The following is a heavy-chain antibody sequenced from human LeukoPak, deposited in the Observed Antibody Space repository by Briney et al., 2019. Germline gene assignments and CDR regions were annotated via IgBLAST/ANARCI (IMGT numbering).Heavy chain of an antibody. CDR3: ARGDTAMIDAFDI. CDR2: IYSGGST. CDR1: GFTVSSNY. Sequence: GGSLRLSCAASGFTVSSNYMSWVRQAPGKGLEWVSVIYSGGSTYYADSVKGRFTISRDNSKNTLYLQMNSLRAEDTAVYYCARGDTAMIDAFDIWGQGTMVTVSS. D-gene: IGHD3-22*01. V-gene: IGHV3-53*01. J-gene: IGHJ3*02.